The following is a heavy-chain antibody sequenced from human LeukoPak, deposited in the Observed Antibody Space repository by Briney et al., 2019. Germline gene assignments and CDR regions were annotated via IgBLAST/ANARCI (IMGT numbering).Heavy chain of an antibody. CDR3: ARDPMESTAAGTYPNGY. V-gene: IGHV1-69*13. CDR2: IIPIFGTA. Sequence: ASVKVSCKASGGTFSSYAISWVRQAPGQGLEWMGGIIPIFGTANYAQKFQGRVTITADESTSTAYMELSSLRSEDTAVYYCARDPMESTAAGTYPNGYWGQGTLVTVSS. CDR1: GGTFSSYA. J-gene: IGHJ4*02. D-gene: IGHD6-13*01.